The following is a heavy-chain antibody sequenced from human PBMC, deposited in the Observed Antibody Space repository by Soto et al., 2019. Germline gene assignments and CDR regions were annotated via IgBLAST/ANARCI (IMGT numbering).Heavy chain of an antibody. J-gene: IGHJ4*02. D-gene: IGHD3-3*01. CDR2: ISPSNGQT. Sequence: QVQLVQSGTEVEKAGALVKVSCKASGYTFSNFGLSWVRQAPGQGLEWMGWISPSNGQTIYAQNFHGRVTMTTDTSTATAHMELRSLISDDTAVYYCARVIMIFGVANLGSYFDYWGQGTRVTLSA. V-gene: IGHV1-18*01. CDR1: GYTFSNFG. CDR3: ARVIMIFGVANLGSYFDY.